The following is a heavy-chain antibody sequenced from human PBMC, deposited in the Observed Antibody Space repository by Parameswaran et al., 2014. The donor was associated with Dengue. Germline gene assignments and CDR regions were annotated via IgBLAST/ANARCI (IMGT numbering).Heavy chain of an antibody. J-gene: IGHJ6*02. Sequence: QAGGSLRLSCAASGFTFSSYGMHWVRQAPGKGLEWVAVISYDGSNKYYADSVKGRFTISRDNSKNTLYLQMNSLRAEDTAVYYCAKDTMIVVVPGCYGMDVWGQGTTVTVSS. D-gene: IGHD3-22*01. CDR1: GFTFSSYG. CDR2: ISYDGSNK. V-gene: IGHV3-30*18. CDR3: AKDTMIVVVPGCYGMDV.